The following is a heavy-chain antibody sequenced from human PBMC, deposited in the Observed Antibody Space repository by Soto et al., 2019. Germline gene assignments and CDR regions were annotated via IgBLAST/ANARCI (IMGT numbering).Heavy chain of an antibody. CDR3: AKDRSSSWSPPLGY. CDR1: GFAFSSYG. J-gene: IGHJ4*02. D-gene: IGHD6-13*01. Sequence: GGSLRLSCAASGFAFSSYGMHWVRQAPGKGLEWVAVISYDGSNKYYADSVKGRFTISRDNSKNTLYLQMNSLRAEDTAVYYCAKDRSSSWSPPLGYWGQGTLVTVS. V-gene: IGHV3-30*18. CDR2: ISYDGSNK.